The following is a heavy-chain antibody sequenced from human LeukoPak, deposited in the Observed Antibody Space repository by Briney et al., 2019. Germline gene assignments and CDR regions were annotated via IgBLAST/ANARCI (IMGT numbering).Heavy chain of an antibody. V-gene: IGHV3-23*01. CDR1: GFTFSNYA. CDR2: ISGSGDTT. D-gene: IGHD2-15*01. CDR3: AKDTSAWWYHRAYMNV. Sequence: GGSLRLSCAASGFTFSNYAMSWVRQAPGGGLEWVSAISGSGDTTFHADSVKGRFTTSRDNSKNTLSLQMSGLRVEDSAVYFCAKDTSAWWYHRAYMNVWGTGTMVTVSS. J-gene: IGHJ6*03.